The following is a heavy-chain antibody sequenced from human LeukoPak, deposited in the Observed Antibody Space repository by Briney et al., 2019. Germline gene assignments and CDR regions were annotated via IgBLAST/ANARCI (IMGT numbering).Heavy chain of an antibody. V-gene: IGHV3-33*08. CDR2: IWYDGSNK. Sequence: GGSLRLSCAASGFTFSSYTMNWVRQAPGKGLEWVAVIWYDGSNKYYADSVKGRFTISRDNSKNTLYLQMNSLRAEDTAVYYCARDGADAYYFDYWGQGTLVTVSS. CDR3: ARDGADAYYFDY. J-gene: IGHJ4*02. CDR1: GFTFSSYT.